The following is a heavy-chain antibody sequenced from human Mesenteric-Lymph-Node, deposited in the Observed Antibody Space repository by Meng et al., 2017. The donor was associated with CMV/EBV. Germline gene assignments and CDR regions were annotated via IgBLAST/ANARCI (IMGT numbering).Heavy chain of an antibody. CDR1: GGSISSSSYY. D-gene: IGHD6-19*01. CDR3: ARVAGYSSGWYPTHPDY. V-gene: IGHV4-39*07. Sequence: GSLRLSCTVSGGSISSSSYYWGWIRQPPGKGLEWIGSMYYSGSTYYNPSLKSRVTISVDTSKNQFSLKLSSVTAADTAVYYCARVAGYSSGWYPTHPDYWGQGTLVTVSS. CDR2: MYYSGST. J-gene: IGHJ4*02.